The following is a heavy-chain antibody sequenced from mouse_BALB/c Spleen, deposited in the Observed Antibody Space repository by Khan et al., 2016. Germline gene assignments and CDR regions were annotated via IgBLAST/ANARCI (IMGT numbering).Heavy chain of an antibody. Sequence: EVKLEESGGGLVQPGGSMKLSCVASGCTFSNYWMNWGRQSPEKGLEWVAEIRLKSDDYVTHSAESVQGRFTISRDYSKSSVYLQMNNARAEDTGIYYCWLLLWGQGTTLTVSS. CDR2: IRLKSDDYVT. CDR1: GCTFSNYW. V-gene: IGHV6-6*02. D-gene: IGHD2-3*01. J-gene: IGHJ2*01. CDR3: WLLL.